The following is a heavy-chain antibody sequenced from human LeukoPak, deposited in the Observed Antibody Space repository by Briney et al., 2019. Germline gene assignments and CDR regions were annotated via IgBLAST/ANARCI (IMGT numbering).Heavy chain of an antibody. CDR2: ISSSSSII. D-gene: IGHD2-2*01. V-gene: IGHV3-48*01. Sequence: PGGSLRLSCAASGFTFSSYNINWVRQAPGKGLEWVPYISSSSSIIYYADSVTGRFTISRDNAKNSPYLQMNSLRAEDTAVYYCARDLTVPTSMDVWGKGTTVTVSS. CDR1: GFTFSSYN. CDR3: ARDLTVPTSMDV. J-gene: IGHJ6*04.